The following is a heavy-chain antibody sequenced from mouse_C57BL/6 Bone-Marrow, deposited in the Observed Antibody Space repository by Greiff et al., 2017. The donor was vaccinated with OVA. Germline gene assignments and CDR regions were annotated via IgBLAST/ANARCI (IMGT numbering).Heavy chain of an antibody. CDR1: GYTFTSYW. Sequence: QVQLQQPGAELVMPGASVKLSCKASGYTFTSYWMHWVKQRPGQGLEWIGVIDPSDSYTNYNQKFKGKSPLTVAKSSSTAYMQLSSLTSEDSAVYYCARGDWDDYFGYWGKGTTLTVSS. D-gene: IGHD4-1*01. V-gene: IGHV1-69*01. CDR3: ARGDWDDYFGY. J-gene: IGHJ2*01. CDR2: IDPSDSYT.